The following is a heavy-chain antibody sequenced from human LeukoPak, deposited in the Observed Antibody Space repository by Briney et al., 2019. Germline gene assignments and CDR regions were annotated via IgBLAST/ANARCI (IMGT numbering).Heavy chain of an antibody. J-gene: IGHJ5*02. Sequence: ASVKVSCTASGYTFTSYDINWVRQATGQGLEWMGWTNPNSGNTGYAQKFQGRVTMTRDTSISTAYMELSRLRSDDTAVYYCARTYCGGDCYSDPWGQGTLVTVSS. V-gene: IGHV1-8*01. CDR1: GYTFTSYD. D-gene: IGHD2-21*02. CDR2: TNPNSGNT. CDR3: ARTYCGGDCYSDP.